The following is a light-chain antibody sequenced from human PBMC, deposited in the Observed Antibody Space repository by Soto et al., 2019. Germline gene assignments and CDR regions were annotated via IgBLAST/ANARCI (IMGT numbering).Light chain of an antibody. Sequence: DIVMTQSPDSLAVSLGERATINCKSSQSVLYSPNNKNYLAWYQQKPGQSPKLLIYWASTREAGVPDRFSGSGSGTDFTLTISSLQAEDVAIYYCQQYYSTPPTFGGGTKVEIK. J-gene: IGKJ4*01. V-gene: IGKV4-1*01. CDR2: WAS. CDR3: QQYYSTPPT. CDR1: QSVLYSPNNKNY.